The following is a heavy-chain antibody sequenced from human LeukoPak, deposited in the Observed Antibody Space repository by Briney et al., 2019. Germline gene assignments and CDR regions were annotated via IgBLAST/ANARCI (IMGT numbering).Heavy chain of an antibody. D-gene: IGHD6-19*01. CDR2: ISPYNSNT. V-gene: IGHV1-18*01. CDR3: ARDLKRGYSSGRYSWGTGSSNDF. Sequence: APVKVSCKASGYTFTSYGISWVRQAPGQGLEWMGWISPYNSNTYYAQNLQGRVTMTTDTSTSTTYMELRSLRSDDTAVYYCARDLKRGYSSGRYSWGTGSSNDFWGQGTLVTVSS. J-gene: IGHJ4*02. CDR1: GYTFTSYG.